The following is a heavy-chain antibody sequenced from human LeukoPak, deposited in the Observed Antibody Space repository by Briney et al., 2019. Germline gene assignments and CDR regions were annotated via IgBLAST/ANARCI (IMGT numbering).Heavy chain of an antibody. CDR1: GFTFSSYW. J-gene: IGHJ5*02. Sequence: PGGSLRLSCAASGFTFSSYWMSWVRQAPGKGLEWVANIKQDGSEKYYVDSVKGRFTISRGNAKNSLYLQMNSLRAEDTAVYYCARDRIWDFWSGYYYNWFDPWGQGTLVTVSS. D-gene: IGHD3-3*01. CDR3: ARDRIWDFWSGYYYNWFDP. V-gene: IGHV3-7*01. CDR2: IKQDGSEK.